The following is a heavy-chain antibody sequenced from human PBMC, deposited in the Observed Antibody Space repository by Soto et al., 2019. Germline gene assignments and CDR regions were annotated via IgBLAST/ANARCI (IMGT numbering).Heavy chain of an antibody. CDR2: INHSGST. J-gene: IGHJ4*02. CDR3: ARAPRYDYVWGSYRYFDY. V-gene: IGHV4-34*01. D-gene: IGHD3-16*02. Sequence: SETLSLTCAVYGGSFSGYYWSWIRQPPGKGLEWIGEINHSGSTNYNPSLKSRVTISVDTSKNQFSLKLSSVTAADTAVYYCARAPRYDYVWGSYRYFDYWGQGTLVTVSP. CDR1: GGSFSGYY.